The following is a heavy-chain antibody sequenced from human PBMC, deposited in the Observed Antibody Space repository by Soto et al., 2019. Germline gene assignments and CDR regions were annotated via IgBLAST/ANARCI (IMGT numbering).Heavy chain of an antibody. CDR1: GFTFISHA. J-gene: IGHJ3*02. Sequence: VFMRHSCGVSGFTFISHAMSWVRQAPKKGLEWVSAIGGSAGSPYYAVSVKGRFTISRDNSKNTLYLQMNSLRAEDTAVYYCANDQQQLVVYTLEAFDIWGKGTMVTVSS. V-gene: IGHV3-23*01. CDR3: ANDQQQLVVYTLEAFDI. CDR2: IGGSAGSP. D-gene: IGHD6-13*01.